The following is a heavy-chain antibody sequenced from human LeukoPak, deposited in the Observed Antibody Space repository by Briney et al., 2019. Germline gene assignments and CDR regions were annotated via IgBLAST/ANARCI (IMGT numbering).Heavy chain of an antibody. V-gene: IGHV4-59*01. J-gene: IGHJ5*02. CDR2: IYYSGGT. CDR1: GGSISSYY. CDR3: ARGYSSGWYKRSWFDP. Sequence: SETLSLTCTVSGGSISSYYWSWIRQPPGKGLEWIGYIYYSGGTNYNPSLKSRVTISVDTSKNQFSLKLSSVTSADTAVYYCARGYSSGWYKRSWFDPWGQGTLVTVCS. D-gene: IGHD6-19*01.